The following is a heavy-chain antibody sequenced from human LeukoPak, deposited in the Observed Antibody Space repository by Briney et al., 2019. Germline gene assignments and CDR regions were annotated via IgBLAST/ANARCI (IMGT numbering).Heavy chain of an antibody. D-gene: IGHD3-22*01. J-gene: IGHJ4*02. Sequence: SETLSLTCTVSGGSISSGGNYWSWIRQHPGRGLEWIGYIYYSGSTYYNPPLKSRVTISVDTSKNQFSLKLSSVIAADTAVYYCARVDYYESRKMYYFDYWGQGTLVTVSS. CDR2: IYYSGST. CDR3: ARVDYYESRKMYYFDY. CDR1: GGSISSGGNY. V-gene: IGHV4-31*03.